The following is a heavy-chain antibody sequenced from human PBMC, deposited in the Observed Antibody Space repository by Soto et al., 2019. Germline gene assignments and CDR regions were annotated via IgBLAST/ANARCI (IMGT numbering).Heavy chain of an antibody. CDR1: GLTFGNYA. D-gene: IGHD2-15*01. V-gene: IGHV3-23*01. CDR3: AKGGHASPCDY. J-gene: IGHJ4*02. Sequence: EVRLLESGGGLVQPGGSLRLSCAASGLTFGNYAMTWVRQAPGRGLEWVSTISGRGDITLYADSVKGRFTLSRDNSKNTHCLQMNNLRAEDTAVFYCAKGGHASPCDYWGQGALVTVSS. CDR2: ISGRGDIT.